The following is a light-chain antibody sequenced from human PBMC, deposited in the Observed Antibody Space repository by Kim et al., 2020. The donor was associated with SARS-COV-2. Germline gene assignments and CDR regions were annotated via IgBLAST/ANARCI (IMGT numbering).Light chain of an antibody. J-gene: IGLJ1*01. CDR1: GSNIGRKT. CDR2: SNN. Sequence: GQRVTISCSRSGSNIGRKTVNWYRHGPGPAPKLLIYSNNQRPSGVPDRFSGSKSGTSASLAISVLQSEDEADYYCAAWDDSLNIYVFGSGTKVTVL. CDR3: AAWDDSLNIYV. V-gene: IGLV1-44*01.